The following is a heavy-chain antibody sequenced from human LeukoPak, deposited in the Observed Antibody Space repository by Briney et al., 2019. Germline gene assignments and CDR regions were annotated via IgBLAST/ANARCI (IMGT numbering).Heavy chain of an antibody. V-gene: IGHV4-31*03. CDR1: GGSISSGGYY. Sequence: PSQTLSLTCTVSGGSISSGGYYWSWIRQHPGKGLEWIGYIYYSGSTYYNPSLKSRVTIAVDTSKNQFSLKLSSVTAADTAVYYCARGISSGWYPKKGYYFDYWGQGALVTVSS. CDR2: IYYSGST. CDR3: ARGISSGWYPKKGYYFDY. D-gene: IGHD6-19*01. J-gene: IGHJ4*02.